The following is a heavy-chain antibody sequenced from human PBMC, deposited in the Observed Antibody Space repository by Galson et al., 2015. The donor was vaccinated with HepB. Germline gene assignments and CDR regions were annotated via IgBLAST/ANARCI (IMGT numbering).Heavy chain of an antibody. D-gene: IGHD3-9*01. J-gene: IGHJ3*02. CDR3: AKFQVRNDWTRGGAFDI. V-gene: IGHV3-23*01. Sequence: SLRLSCAASGFTFSSYAMNWVRQAPGKGLEWVSGISDSGGSTNCADSVKGRFTISRDYSKNTLYLQMNSLRAEDTAVYYCAKFQVRNDWTRGGAFDIWGQGTMVTVSS. CDR2: ISDSGGST. CDR1: GFTFSSYA.